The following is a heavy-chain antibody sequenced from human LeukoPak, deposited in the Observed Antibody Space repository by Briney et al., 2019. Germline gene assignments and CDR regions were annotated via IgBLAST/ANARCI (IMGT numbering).Heavy chain of an antibody. Sequence: GGSLRLSCAVSGFTFSDYLMHWVRQASGKGLVWISRINTDGSVTDYADSVKGRFTISRDNAKNTLYLQMNSLITEDTALYYCTRSFGGSGDYWGQGTLVTVSS. CDR1: GFTFSDYL. J-gene: IGHJ4*02. V-gene: IGHV3-74*01. D-gene: IGHD4-23*01. CDR3: TRSFGGSGDY. CDR2: INTDGSVT.